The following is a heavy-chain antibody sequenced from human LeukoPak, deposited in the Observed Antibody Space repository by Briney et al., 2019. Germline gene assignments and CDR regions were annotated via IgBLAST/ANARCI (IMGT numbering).Heavy chain of an antibody. CDR1: GGSMNNYFW. CDR3: AHRTYTGFAEYFDY. V-gene: IGHV2-5*01. J-gene: IGHJ4*02. CDR2: IYWNDDK. D-gene: IGHD5-12*01. Sequence: TLSLTCTVSGGSMNNYFWTWIRQPPGKALDLLALIYWNDDKRYSPSLKSRLTVTKDTSKNQVLLTMTNMDPVDTATYYCAHRTYTGFAEYFDYWGRGTLVTVSS.